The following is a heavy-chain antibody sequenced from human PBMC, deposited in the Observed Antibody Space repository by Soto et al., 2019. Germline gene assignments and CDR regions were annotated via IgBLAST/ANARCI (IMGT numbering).Heavy chain of an antibody. CDR3: VRRSPEDAFDI. Sequence: SETLSLTCAVSGGSIISDGYSWSWIRQPPGKGLQWIVHIYEGGNTYYTPSLDSRVAISTDKSKNQFSLRLRSVTAADTAVYYCVRRSPEDAFDIWGQGTMVTVSS. CDR1: GGSIISDGYS. CDR2: IYEGGNT. J-gene: IGHJ3*02. V-gene: IGHV4-30-2*01.